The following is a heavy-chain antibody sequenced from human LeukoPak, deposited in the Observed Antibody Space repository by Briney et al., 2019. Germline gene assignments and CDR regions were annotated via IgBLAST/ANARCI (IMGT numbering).Heavy chain of an antibody. D-gene: IGHD1-26*01. CDR1: GFTFSSYE. V-gene: IGHV3-48*03. CDR2: ISSSGSTI. Sequence: GGSLRLSCAASGFTFSSYEMNWVRQAPGKGLEWVSYISSSGSTIYYADSVKGRFTISRDNAKNSPYLQMNSLRAEDTAVYYCARPVGASGLFDYWGQGTLVTVSS. J-gene: IGHJ4*02. CDR3: ARPVGASGLFDY.